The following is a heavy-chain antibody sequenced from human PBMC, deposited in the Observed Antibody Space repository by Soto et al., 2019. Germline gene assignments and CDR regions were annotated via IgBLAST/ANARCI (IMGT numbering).Heavy chain of an antibody. CDR2: IWYDGSNK. V-gene: IGHV3-33*01. D-gene: IGHD3-9*01. CDR3: ARGYYDILKGRSQNWFDP. J-gene: IGHJ5*02. Sequence: QVQLVESGGGVVQPGRSLRLSCAASGFTFSSYGMHWVRQAPGKGLEWVAVIWYDGSNKYYADSVKGRFTISRDNSKNTLYLQMNSLRAEDTAVYYCARGYYDILKGRSQNWFDPWGQGTLVTVSS. CDR1: GFTFSSYG.